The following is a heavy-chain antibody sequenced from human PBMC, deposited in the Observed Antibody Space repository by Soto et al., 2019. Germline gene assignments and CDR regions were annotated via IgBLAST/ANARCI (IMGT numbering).Heavy chain of an antibody. Sequence: EVQLVQSGAEVKKPGESLKISCKGSGYSFTSYWIGWVRQMPGKGLEWMGIIYPGDSDTRYSPSFQGQVTISADKSISTAYLQWSSLKASDTAMYYCASWAAAAGKREYYFDYWGQGTLVTVSS. J-gene: IGHJ4*02. D-gene: IGHD6-13*01. CDR1: GYSFTSYW. CDR3: ASWAAAAGKREYYFDY. CDR2: IYPGDSDT. V-gene: IGHV5-51*01.